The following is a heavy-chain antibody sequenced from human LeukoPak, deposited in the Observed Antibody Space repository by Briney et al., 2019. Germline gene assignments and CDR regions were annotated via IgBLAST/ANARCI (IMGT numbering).Heavy chain of an antibody. CDR1: GYSFTGYF. Sequence: GASVKVSCKASGYSFTGYFMHWVRQAPGQGLEWMGWINPNSGGTNHAQRFQGRVTMTRDTSISTVYMELSRLRSDDTAVYYCARDSWGLDWYSDLWGRGTLVTVSS. J-gene: IGHJ2*01. V-gene: IGHV1-2*02. D-gene: IGHD7-27*01. CDR3: ARDSWGLDWYSDL. CDR2: INPNSGGT.